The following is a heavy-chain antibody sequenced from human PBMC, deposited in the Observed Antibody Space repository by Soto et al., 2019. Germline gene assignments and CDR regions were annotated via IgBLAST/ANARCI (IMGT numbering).Heavy chain of an antibody. CDR3: ATRSGGGGAFDF. CDR1: GFTFYTYE. Sequence: EVQLVESGGGLVQPGGSLRLSCAASGFTFYTYEMNWVRQAPGKGLEWVSYISSSGSTTYYADSVKGRFTISRDNAKNSLYLQMNSLRAEDTALYYCATRSGGGGAFDFWGQGTMVTVSS. CDR2: ISSSGSTT. J-gene: IGHJ3*01. V-gene: IGHV3-48*03. D-gene: IGHD3-10*01.